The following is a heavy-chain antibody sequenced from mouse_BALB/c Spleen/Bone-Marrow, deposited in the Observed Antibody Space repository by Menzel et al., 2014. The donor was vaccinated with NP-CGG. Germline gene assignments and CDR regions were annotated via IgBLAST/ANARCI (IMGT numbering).Heavy chain of an antibody. CDR3: ARQYGSSYFDY. CDR2: ISGGGSYT. V-gene: IGHV5-9-2*01. D-gene: IGHD1-1*01. Sequence: EVQVVESGGGLVKPGGSLKLSCAASGFTFSSYGMSWVRQTPEKRLEWVATISGGGSYTYYPDSVKGRFTISRDNAKNNLYLQMSSLRSEDTALYYCARQYGSSYFDYWGHGTTLTVSS. CDR1: GFTFSSYG. J-gene: IGHJ2*01.